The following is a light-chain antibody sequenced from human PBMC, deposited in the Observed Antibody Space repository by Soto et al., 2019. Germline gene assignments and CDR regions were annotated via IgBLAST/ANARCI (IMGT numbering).Light chain of an antibody. V-gene: IGKV3-15*01. CDR2: GAS. Sequence: EIVMTEPPATLSVSLGERATLSCRASQSVSSNLAWYQQKPGQAPRLLIYGASTRATGIPARFSGSGSGTEFTLTISSLQSEDFAVYYCQLQKTFGQGTKVDIK. CDR1: QSVSSN. CDR3: QLQKT. J-gene: IGKJ1*01.